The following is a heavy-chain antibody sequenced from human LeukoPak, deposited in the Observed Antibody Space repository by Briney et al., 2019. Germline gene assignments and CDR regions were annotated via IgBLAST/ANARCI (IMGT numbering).Heavy chain of an antibody. CDR2: VFYSGST. D-gene: IGHD1-1*01. Sequence: SETLSLTCTVSGASINYDYWSWIRQPPGKGLEWLGYVFYSGSTNYSPSLRGRVTMSVDTSKNQFSLKLSSVTAADTAVYYCARAVGTTEYFDYWGQGTLVTVSS. V-gene: IGHV4-59*01. J-gene: IGHJ4*02. CDR1: GASINYDY. CDR3: ARAVGTTEYFDY.